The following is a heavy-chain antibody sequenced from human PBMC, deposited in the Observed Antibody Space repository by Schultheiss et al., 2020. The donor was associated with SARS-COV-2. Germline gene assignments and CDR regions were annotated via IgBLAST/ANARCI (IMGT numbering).Heavy chain of an antibody. CDR1: GGTFSSYA. CDR3: ARVGYSSGWYGQPDY. Sequence: SVKVSCKASGGTFSSYAISWVRQAPGQGLEWMGGIIPIFGTANYAQKFQGRVTITADESTSTAYMELSSLRSEDTAVYYCARVGYSSGWYGQPDYWGQGTLVTVSS. J-gene: IGHJ4*02. CDR2: IIPIFGTA. V-gene: IGHV1-69*13. D-gene: IGHD6-19*01.